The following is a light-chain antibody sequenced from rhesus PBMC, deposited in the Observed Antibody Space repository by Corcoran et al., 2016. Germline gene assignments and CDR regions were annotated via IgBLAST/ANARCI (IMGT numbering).Light chain of an antibody. CDR2: EVS. CDR1: SSDIGGYNR. Sequence: QAALTQSPSVSGSPGQSVTISCTGTSSDIGGYNRVSWYQHHPGKAPKLMIYEVSKRPSGVSDRFSGSKSGNTASLTTSGLQAEDEADYYGSSYASRTAYIFGAGTRLTVL. CDR3: SSYASRTAYI. V-gene: IGLV2-13*02. J-gene: IGLJ1*01.